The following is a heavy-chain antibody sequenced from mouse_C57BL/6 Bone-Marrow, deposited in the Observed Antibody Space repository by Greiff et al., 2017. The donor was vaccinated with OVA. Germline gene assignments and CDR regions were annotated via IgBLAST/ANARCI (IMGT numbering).Heavy chain of an antibody. CDR2: INPGRGGT. D-gene: IGHD1-1*01. CDR3: AREGYYYGSVGYIYYAMDY. Sequence: VQLQQSGAELVRPGTSVKVSCKASGYAFTNYLIEWVKQRPGQGLEWIGVINPGRGGTNYNEKFKGKATLTADKSSSTAYMQLSSLTSEDSAVYFCAREGYYYGSVGYIYYAMDYWGQGTSVTVSS. V-gene: IGHV1-54*01. CDR1: GYAFTNYL. J-gene: IGHJ4*01.